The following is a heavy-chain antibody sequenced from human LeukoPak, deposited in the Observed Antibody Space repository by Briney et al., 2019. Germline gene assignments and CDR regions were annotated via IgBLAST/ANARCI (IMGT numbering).Heavy chain of an antibody. D-gene: IGHD3-9*01. CDR1: GFTFSNYG. V-gene: IGHV3-23*01. Sequence: PGGTLRLSCAASGFTFSNYGMSWVRQAPGKGLEWVAAIGGSGGRTYYADSVKGRFTISRGDSKNKLYLQMNSLRAEDTALYYCAKDLSVTVSDWGVFDFWGQGTLVTVSS. CDR3: AKDLSVTVSDWGVFDF. J-gene: IGHJ4*02. CDR2: IGGSGGRT.